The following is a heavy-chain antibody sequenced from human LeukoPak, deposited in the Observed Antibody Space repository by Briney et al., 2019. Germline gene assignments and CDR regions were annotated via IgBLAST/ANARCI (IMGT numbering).Heavy chain of an antibody. J-gene: IGHJ4*02. CDR1: GFTFSSYG. Sequence: PGRSLRLPCAASGFTFSSYGMHWVRQAPGKGLEWVAVIWYDGSNKYYADSVKGRFTISRDNSKNTLYLQMNSLRAEDTAVYYCARDSSSSWYWGDYWGQGTLVTVSS. D-gene: IGHD6-13*01. V-gene: IGHV3-33*08. CDR3: ARDSSSSWYWGDY. CDR2: IWYDGSNK.